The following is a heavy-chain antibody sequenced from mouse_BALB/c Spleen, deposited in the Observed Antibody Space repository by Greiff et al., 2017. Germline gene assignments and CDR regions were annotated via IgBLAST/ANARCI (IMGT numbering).Heavy chain of an antibody. J-gene: IGHJ2*01. V-gene: IGHV5-6-3*01. Sequence: EVHLVESGGGLVQPGGSLKLSCAASGFTFSSYGMSWVRQTPDKRLELVATINSNGGSTYYPDSVKGRFTISRDNAKNTLYLQMSSLKSEDTAMYYCARDFDYDFFDYWGQGTTLTVSS. CDR1: GFTFSSYG. CDR3: ARDFDYDFFDY. CDR2: INSNGGST. D-gene: IGHD2-4*01.